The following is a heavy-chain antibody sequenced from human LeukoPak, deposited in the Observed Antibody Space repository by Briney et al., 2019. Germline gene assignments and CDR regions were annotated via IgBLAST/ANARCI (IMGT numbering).Heavy chain of an antibody. CDR1: GYSISSGYY. CDR3: ARPRSGSYFDY. V-gene: IGHV4-38-2*01. Sequence: SETVSLTCAVSGYSISSGYYWGWIRQPPGKGLEWIGSIYHSGSTYYNPSLKSRVTISVDTSKNQFSLKLSSVTAADTAVYYCARPRSGSYFDYWGQGTLVTVSS. J-gene: IGHJ4*02. CDR2: IYHSGST. D-gene: IGHD1-26*01.